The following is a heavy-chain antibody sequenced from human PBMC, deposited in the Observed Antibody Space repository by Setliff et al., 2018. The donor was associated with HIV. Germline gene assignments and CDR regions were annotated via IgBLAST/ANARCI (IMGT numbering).Heavy chain of an antibody. CDR3: ARDRCSGGSCYTLDY. CDR2: INPSDNRT. CDR1: GNAFNGNR. V-gene: IGHV1-46*02. D-gene: IGHD2-15*01. Sequence: AAVKVSCKASGNAFNGNRVHWVRQAPGQGLEWMGWINPSDNRTYYAQKFQGRITMTRDTSTSTVYMELSSLRSEDTAVYYCARDRCSGGSCYTLDYWGQGTLVTVSS. J-gene: IGHJ4*02.